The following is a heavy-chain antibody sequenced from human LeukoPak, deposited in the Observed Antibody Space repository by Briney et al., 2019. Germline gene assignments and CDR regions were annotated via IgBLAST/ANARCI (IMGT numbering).Heavy chain of an antibody. J-gene: IGHJ4*02. Sequence: SETLSLTCTVSGGSISSYYWSWIRQPPGKGLEWIGYIYYSGSTNYNPSLKSRVTISVDTSKNQFSLKLSSVTAADTAVYCCARTPGRWLAHLDYWGQGTLVTVSS. V-gene: IGHV4-59*01. D-gene: IGHD6-19*01. CDR1: GGSISSYY. CDR2: IYYSGST. CDR3: ARTPGRWLAHLDY.